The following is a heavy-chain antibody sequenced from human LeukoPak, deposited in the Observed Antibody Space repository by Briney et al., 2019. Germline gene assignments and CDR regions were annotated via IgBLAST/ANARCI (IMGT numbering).Heavy chain of an antibody. V-gene: IGHV3-23*01. D-gene: IGHD6-19*01. CDR1: GFTVSNNY. Sequence: PGGSLRLSCAASGFTVSNNYMSWVRQAPGKGLEWVSAISGSGGSTYYADSVKGRFTISRDNSKNTLYLQMNSLRAEDTAVYYCAKDGGGGYSSSTGAFDIWGQGTMVTVSS. CDR3: AKDGGGGYSSSTGAFDI. CDR2: ISGSGGST. J-gene: IGHJ3*02.